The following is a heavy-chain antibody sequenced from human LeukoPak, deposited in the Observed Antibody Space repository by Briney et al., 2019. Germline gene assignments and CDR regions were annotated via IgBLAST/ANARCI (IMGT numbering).Heavy chain of an antibody. V-gene: IGHV4-34*01. CDR3: ARGDVVLMVYAINDAFDI. CDR1: GGSFSGYY. J-gene: IGHJ3*02. Sequence: NTSETLSLTCAVYGGSFSGYYWSWIRQPPGKGLEWIGEINHSGSTNYNPSLKSRVTISVDTSKNQFSLKLSSVTAADTAVYYCARGDVVLMVYAINDAFDIWGQGTMVTVSS. D-gene: IGHD2-8*01. CDR2: INHSGST.